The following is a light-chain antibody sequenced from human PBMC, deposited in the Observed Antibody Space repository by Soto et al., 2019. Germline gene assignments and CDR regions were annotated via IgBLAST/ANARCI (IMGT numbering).Light chain of an antibody. CDR2: SNN. J-gene: IGLJ1*01. CDR3: AAWDDSLNGYV. CDR1: SSNIGSNT. V-gene: IGLV1-44*01. Sequence: QSVLTQPPSASGTPGQRVTISCSGSSSNIGSNTVNWYRQLPGAAPKLLIYSNNQRPSGVPDRFSGSKSGTSASLAISGLQSEDEADYYCAAWDDSLNGYVFGTGT.